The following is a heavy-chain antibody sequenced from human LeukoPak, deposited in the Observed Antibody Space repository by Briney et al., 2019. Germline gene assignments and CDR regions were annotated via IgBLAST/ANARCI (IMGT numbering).Heavy chain of an antibody. D-gene: IGHD3-10*01. J-gene: IGHJ4*02. Sequence: PGGSLRLSCAVSGFTVSNNYMSWIRQAPGKGLEYVSVIYSDGGTFYSESVKGRFTISRDNAKNSLYLEMNSLRAEDTAVYYCTRSPDGVDYWGQGTLVTVSS. CDR1: GFTVSNNY. V-gene: IGHV3-53*01. CDR2: IYSDGGT. CDR3: TRSPDGVDY.